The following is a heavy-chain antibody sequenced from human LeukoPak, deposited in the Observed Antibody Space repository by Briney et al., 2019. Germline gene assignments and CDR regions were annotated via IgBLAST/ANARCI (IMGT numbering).Heavy chain of an antibody. CDR3: ARGSYGSGSYYFDY. V-gene: IGHV4-59*01. Sequence: SETLSLTCTVSGASMSSYYWSWIRQPPGKGLEWIGYMYYSGGTNYNPSLKSRVTISVDRSKNQFSLKLSSMTAADTAVYYCARGSYGSGSYYFDYWGQGTLVTVSS. CDR2: MYYSGGT. D-gene: IGHD3-10*01. CDR1: GASMSSYY. J-gene: IGHJ4*02.